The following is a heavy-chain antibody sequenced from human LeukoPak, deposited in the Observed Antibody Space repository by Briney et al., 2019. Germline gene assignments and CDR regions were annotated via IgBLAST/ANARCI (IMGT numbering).Heavy chain of an antibody. Sequence: GGSLRLSCAASGFTFSSYAMSWVRQAPGKGLEWVSAISSSGGSTYYADSVKGRFTISRKNSKNTLYLQMNSLRAEDTAVYYCAKGRNQWELLPEFDYWGQGTLVTVSS. J-gene: IGHJ4*02. V-gene: IGHV3-23*01. D-gene: IGHD1-26*01. CDR3: AKGRNQWELLPEFDY. CDR2: ISSSGGST. CDR1: GFTFSSYA.